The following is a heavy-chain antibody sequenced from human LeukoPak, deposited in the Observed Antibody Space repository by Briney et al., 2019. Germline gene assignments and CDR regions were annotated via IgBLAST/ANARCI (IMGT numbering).Heavy chain of an antibody. CDR1: GFTVSSNY. CDR2: IYSGGST. D-gene: IGHD4-23*01. Sequence: GGSLRLSCAASGFTVSSNYMSWVRQAPGQGLEWVSVIYSGGSTYYADSVKGRFTISRDNSKNTLYLQMNSLRAEDTAVYYCAREMTTVVNTGNYYYYYYMDVWGKGTTVTVPS. CDR3: AREMTTVVNTGNYYYYYYMDV. V-gene: IGHV3-66*02. J-gene: IGHJ6*03.